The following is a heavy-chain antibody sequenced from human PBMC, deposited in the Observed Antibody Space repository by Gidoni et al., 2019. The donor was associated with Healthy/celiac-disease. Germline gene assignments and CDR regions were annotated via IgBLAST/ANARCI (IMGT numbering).Heavy chain of an antibody. V-gene: IGHV4-34*01. Sequence: QVQLQQWGAGLLKPSETLSLPCAFYGWSFSGYYWSWIRQPPGKGLEWIGEINHSGSTNYNPSLKSRVTISVDTSKNQFSLKLSSVTAADTAVYYCARGGVAGKIFDYWGQGTLVTVSS. CDR1: GWSFSGYY. J-gene: IGHJ4*02. D-gene: IGHD2-15*01. CDR3: ARGGVAGKIFDY. CDR2: INHSGST.